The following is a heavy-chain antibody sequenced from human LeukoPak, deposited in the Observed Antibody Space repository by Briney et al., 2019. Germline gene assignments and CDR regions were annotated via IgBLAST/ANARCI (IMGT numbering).Heavy chain of an antibody. Sequence: ASVRVSCKASGDTFTHHGISWVRQAPGQGLEWMGWMSCYNGDTMYAQNVQGRVTMTTDTSTRTAYIELRSLRSDDTAMYYCARDPSNSSGYHAHFDSWGQGTLVTVSS. CDR3: ARDPSNSSGYHAHFDS. CDR1: GDTFTHHG. J-gene: IGHJ4*02. CDR2: MSCYNGDT. D-gene: IGHD3-22*01. V-gene: IGHV1-18*01.